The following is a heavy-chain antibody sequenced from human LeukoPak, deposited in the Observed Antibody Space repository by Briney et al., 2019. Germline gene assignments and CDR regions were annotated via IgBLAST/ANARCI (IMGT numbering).Heavy chain of an antibody. J-gene: IGHJ6*03. V-gene: IGHV4-59*01. CDR2: IYYSGST. D-gene: IGHD5-18*01. CDR1: GGSISSYY. Sequence: SETLSLTCTVSGGSISSYYWSWIRQPPGKGLEWIGYIYYSGSTNYNPSLRSRVTISVDTSKNQFSLKLSSVTAADTAVYYCARTTEGGYTYNYFYYYYMDVWGKGTTVTISS. CDR3: ARTTEGGYTYNYFYYYYMDV.